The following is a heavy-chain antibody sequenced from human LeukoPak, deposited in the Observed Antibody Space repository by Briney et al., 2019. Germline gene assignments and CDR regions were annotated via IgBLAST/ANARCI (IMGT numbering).Heavy chain of an antibody. CDR3: ARESYYGSGSLNWFDP. CDR2: IYTGGST. Sequence: SETLSLTCTVSGGSISSYYWSWIRQPAGKGLEWIGRIYTGGSTNYNPSLKSRVTMSVDTSKNQFSLKLSSVTAADTAVYYCARESYYGSGSLNWFDPWGQGTLVTVSS. J-gene: IGHJ5*02. V-gene: IGHV4-4*07. D-gene: IGHD3-10*01. CDR1: GGSISSYY.